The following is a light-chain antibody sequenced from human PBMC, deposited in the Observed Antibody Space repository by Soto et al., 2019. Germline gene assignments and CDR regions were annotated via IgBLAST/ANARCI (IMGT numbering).Light chain of an antibody. Sequence: EIVLTQSPATLSLSPGERAILSCRASQSVSIYLAWYQQKPGQAPRLLIYGASSRATGIPDRFSGSGSGTDFTLTISRLEPEDFAVYYCQQYGSSPSTFGQGTKVDIK. J-gene: IGKJ1*01. CDR2: GAS. CDR3: QQYGSSPST. CDR1: QSVSIY. V-gene: IGKV3-20*01.